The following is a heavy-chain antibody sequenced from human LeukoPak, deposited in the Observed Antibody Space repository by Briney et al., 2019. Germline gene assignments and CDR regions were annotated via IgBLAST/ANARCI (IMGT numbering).Heavy chain of an antibody. D-gene: IGHD1-26*01. J-gene: IGHJ4*02. V-gene: IGHV3-48*01. Sequence: TGGSLRLSCAASGFTFSSYWMNWVRQAPGKGLEWVSYISGTDNTIYYADSVRGRFTISRDNAKNSLYLQMNSLRAEDTALYYCARDLRVGATYFDCWGQGTLVTVSS. CDR3: ARDLRVGATYFDC. CDR1: GFTFSSYW. CDR2: ISGTDNTI.